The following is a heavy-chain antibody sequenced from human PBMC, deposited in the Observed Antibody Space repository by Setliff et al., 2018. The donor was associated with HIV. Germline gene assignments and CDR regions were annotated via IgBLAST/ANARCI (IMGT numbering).Heavy chain of an antibody. D-gene: IGHD3-10*01. J-gene: IGHJ3*02. CDR2: IIPVLDTT. V-gene: IGHV1-69*11. CDR1: GSTSNTYA. Sequence: SVKVSCKASGSTSNTYAMNWVRQAPGQGLEWMGQIIPVLDTTDYAQKFQGRVTITADESTRTMYMELSSLRSEDTAVYYCAGPRGDEAFDIWGQGTMVTVS. CDR3: AGPRGDEAFDI.